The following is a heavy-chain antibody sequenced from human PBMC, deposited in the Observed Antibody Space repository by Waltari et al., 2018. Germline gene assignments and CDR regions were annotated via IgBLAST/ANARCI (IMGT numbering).Heavy chain of an antibody. Sequence: EVQLVESGGGLVQPGGSLRLSCAASGFTFSTYAMHWVRQAPGEGLEYVSSITRNGDTTYYANSVTGRFTISRDNSKNTLYLQMGSLRVDDMAVYYCARDKVGSADYWGQGTLVTVSS. V-gene: IGHV3-64*01. CDR2: ITRNGDTT. CDR3: ARDKVGSADY. J-gene: IGHJ4*02. D-gene: IGHD1-26*01. CDR1: GFTFSTYA.